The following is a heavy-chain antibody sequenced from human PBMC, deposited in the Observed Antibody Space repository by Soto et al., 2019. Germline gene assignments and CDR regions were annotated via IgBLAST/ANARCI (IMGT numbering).Heavy chain of an antibody. CDR1: GYTFTSYG. J-gene: IGHJ4*02. CDR3: ARDGYGDLTDYGFDY. Sequence: QVQLVQSGAEVKKPGASVKVSCKASGYTFTSYGISWVRQAPGQGLEWMGWISAYNGNTNYAQKLQGRVTMTTDTSXXTAYMELRSLRSDDTAVYYCARDGYGDLTDYGFDYWGQGTLVTVSS. D-gene: IGHD4-17*01. CDR2: ISAYNGNT. V-gene: IGHV1-18*01.